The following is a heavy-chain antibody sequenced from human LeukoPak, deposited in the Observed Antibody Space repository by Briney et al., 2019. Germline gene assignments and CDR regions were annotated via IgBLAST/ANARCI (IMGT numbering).Heavy chain of an antibody. V-gene: IGHV1-69*13. CDR3: ASYYYGSGSYNYFDY. D-gene: IGHD3-10*01. Sequence: SVKVSCKASGGTFSSYTISWVRQTPGPGLEWMGGIIPIFGTANYAQKFQGRVTITADESTSTAYMELSSLRSEDTAVYYCASYYYGSGSYNYFDYWGQGTLVTVSS. CDR1: GGTFSSYT. J-gene: IGHJ4*02. CDR2: IIPIFGTA.